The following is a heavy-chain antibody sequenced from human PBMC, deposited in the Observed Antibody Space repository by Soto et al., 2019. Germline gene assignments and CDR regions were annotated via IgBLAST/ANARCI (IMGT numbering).Heavy chain of an antibody. CDR2: ISYDGSNK. CDR1: GFTFSSYG. Sequence: GGPLRLSCAASGFTFSSYGMHWVRQAPGKGLEWVAVISYDGSNKYYADSVKGRFTISRDNSKNTLYLQMNSLRAEDTAVYYCAKEKVVAATPRDYWGQGTLVTDSS. J-gene: IGHJ4*02. CDR3: AKEKVVAATPRDY. V-gene: IGHV3-30*18. D-gene: IGHD2-15*01.